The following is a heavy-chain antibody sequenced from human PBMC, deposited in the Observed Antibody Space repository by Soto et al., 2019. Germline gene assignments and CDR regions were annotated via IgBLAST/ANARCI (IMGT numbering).Heavy chain of an antibody. CDR1: VGSISTYF. J-gene: IGHJ4*02. CDR2: IHYSGSA. V-gene: IGHV4-59*08. D-gene: IGHD3-9*01. CDR3: ARQYYDILTGYSSFDY. Sequence: SETLSLTCTVTVGSISTYFWTWIRQPPGKGLEWLGYIHYSGSASYNPSLKSRLTISVDTSKIQFSLKLRSVTAADTAVYYCARQYYDILTGYSSFDYWGQGALVTVSS.